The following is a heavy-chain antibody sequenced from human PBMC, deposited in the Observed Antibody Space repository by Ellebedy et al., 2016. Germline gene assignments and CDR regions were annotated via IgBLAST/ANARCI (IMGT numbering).Heavy chain of an antibody. Sequence: GGSLRLXXAASGFTFSSYGMHWVRQAPGKGLEWVAVISYDGSNKYYADSVKGRFTISRDNSKNTLYLQMNSLRAEDTAVYYCAKDQTEQWLANFDYWGQGTLVTVSS. CDR2: ISYDGSNK. J-gene: IGHJ4*02. D-gene: IGHD6-19*01. V-gene: IGHV3-30*18. CDR1: GFTFSSYG. CDR3: AKDQTEQWLANFDY.